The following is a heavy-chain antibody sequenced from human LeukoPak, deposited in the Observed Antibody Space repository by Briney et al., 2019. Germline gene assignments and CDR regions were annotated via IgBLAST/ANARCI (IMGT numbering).Heavy chain of an antibody. CDR2: ISYDGSNK. CDR1: GFTFSSYA. CDR3: ARVMGYSYANGMDV. V-gene: IGHV3-30-3*01. J-gene: IGHJ6*02. D-gene: IGHD5-18*01. Sequence: PGGSLRLSCAASGFTFSSYAMHWVRQAPGKGLEWVAVISYDGSNKYYADSVKGRFTISRDNSKSTLYLQMNSLRAEDTAVYYCARVMGYSYANGMDVWGQGTTVTVSS.